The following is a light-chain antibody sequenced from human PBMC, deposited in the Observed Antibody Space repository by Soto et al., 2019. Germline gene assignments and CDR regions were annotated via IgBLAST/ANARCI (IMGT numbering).Light chain of an antibody. CDR3: QQYENLPT. CDR1: QNINNY. J-gene: IGKJ5*01. CDR2: DAS. V-gene: IGKV1-33*01. Sequence: IQMTPSPSSLSPPVGNKITITFQASQNINNYLNWYQQKPGRAPKLLIYDASNLEAGVPSRFRGSGSGTDFTFTISRLQPEDIATYYCQQYENLPTFGQGTRLEIK.